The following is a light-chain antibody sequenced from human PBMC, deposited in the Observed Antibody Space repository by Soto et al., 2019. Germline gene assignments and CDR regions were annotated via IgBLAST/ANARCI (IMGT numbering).Light chain of an antibody. CDR1: QAIDNY. Sequence: DIQMTQSPSSLSASVGDRVTITCRASQAIDNYLNWYQHKPGKAPELLILAASIVQSGVPSRFSGGGFGTDFSLTIGSLHPEDFATYYCQRSYRTPLTFGGGTKVEI. V-gene: IGKV1-39*01. CDR3: QRSYRTPLT. CDR2: AAS. J-gene: IGKJ4*01.